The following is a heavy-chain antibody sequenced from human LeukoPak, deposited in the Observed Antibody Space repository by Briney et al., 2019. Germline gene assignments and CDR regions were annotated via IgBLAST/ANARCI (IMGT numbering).Heavy chain of an antibody. CDR2: IYYSGST. J-gene: IGHJ6*02. V-gene: IGHV4-59*01. D-gene: IGHD4-17*01. Sequence: SSETLSLTCTVSGGSISSYYWSWIRQPPGKGLEWIGYIYYSGSTNYNPSLKSRVTISVDTSKNQFSLKLSSVTAADTAVYYCARDSWDGDYYYYGMDVWGQGTTVTVSS. CDR1: GGSISSYY. CDR3: ARDSWDGDYYYYGMDV.